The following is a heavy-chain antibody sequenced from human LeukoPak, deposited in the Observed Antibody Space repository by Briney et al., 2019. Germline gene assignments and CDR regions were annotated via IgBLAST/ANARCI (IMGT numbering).Heavy chain of an antibody. CDR2: IYYSGTT. CDR3: ARLSDYYDSSGYRHYYYVDV. V-gene: IGHV4-39*01. CDR1: GASISSSSYY. D-gene: IGHD3-22*01. Sequence: PSETLSLXCTVSGASISSSSYYWGWSRQPPGKGLEWIGSIYYSGTTYYNPSLKSRFTISVDTAKNQFSLTRSLVTAADTAVYYCARLSDYYDSSGYRHYYYVDVWGKGTTVTVSS. J-gene: IGHJ6*03.